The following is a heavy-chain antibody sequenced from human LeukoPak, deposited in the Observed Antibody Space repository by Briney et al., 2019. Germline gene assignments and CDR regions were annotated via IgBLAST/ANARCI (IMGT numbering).Heavy chain of an antibody. J-gene: IGHJ4*02. D-gene: IGHD3-22*01. CDR3: ARQRYDSSGYHDY. V-gene: IGHV5-51*01. CDR2: IYPGDSDT. CDR1: GYDFTSYW. Sequence: GESLKISCKGSGYDFTSYWIVWVRQMPGKGLEWMGSIYPGDSDTRYSPSFQGQVTISADKSISTAYLQWSSLKASDTAMYYCARQRYDSSGYHDYWGQGTLVTVSS.